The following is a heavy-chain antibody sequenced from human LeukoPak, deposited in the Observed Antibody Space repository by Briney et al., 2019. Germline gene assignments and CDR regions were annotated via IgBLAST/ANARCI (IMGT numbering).Heavy chain of an antibody. D-gene: IGHD6-6*01. CDR2: MNPNSGNT. CDR1: GYTFTSYD. CDR3: ARIKSYSSSRLLRSYGMDV. Sequence: ASVKVSCKASGYTFTSYDINWVRQATGQGLEWMGWMNPNSGNTGYAQKFHGRVTMTRNTSISTAYMELSSLRSEDTAVYYCARIKSYSSSRLLRSYGMDVWGQGTTVTVSS. J-gene: IGHJ6*02. V-gene: IGHV1-8*01.